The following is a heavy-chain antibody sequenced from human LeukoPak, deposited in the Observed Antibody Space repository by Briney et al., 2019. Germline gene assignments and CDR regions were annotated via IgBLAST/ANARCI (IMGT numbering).Heavy chain of an antibody. CDR2: VKSRADGGST. Sequence: GGSLRLSCTTSGFSFRGAYMSWVRQAPGQGLEWVGRVKSRADGGSTDYHGPVKGRFSISRDDSKNIVYLEMDSLKTADTAVYYCTTDRMTRNGFFAYWGQGMQVIVSS. CDR3: TTDRMTRNGFFAY. V-gene: IGHV3-15*01. CDR1: GFSFRGAY. D-gene: IGHD1-1*01. J-gene: IGHJ4*02.